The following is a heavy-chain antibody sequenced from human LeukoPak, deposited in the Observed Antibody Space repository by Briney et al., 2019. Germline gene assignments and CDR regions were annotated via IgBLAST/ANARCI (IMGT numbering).Heavy chain of an antibody. CDR3: ARSQLGIDWYFDL. CDR1: GVSISRYY. J-gene: IGHJ2*01. D-gene: IGHD7-27*01. CDR2: IYASGST. Sequence: SETLSLTCAVSGVSISRYYWSWIRQPPGKGLEWIGHIYASGSTNYSPSLKSRVTISVVTSKTQFSLKLSSVTAADTAVYYCARSQLGIDWYFDLWGRGTLVTVSS. V-gene: IGHV4-4*09.